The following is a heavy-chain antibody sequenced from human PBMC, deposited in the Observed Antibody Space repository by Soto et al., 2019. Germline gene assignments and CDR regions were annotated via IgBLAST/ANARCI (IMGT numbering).Heavy chain of an antibody. Sequence: EVQLLESGGGLIQPGGSLRLSCAASGFTFSSYAMSWVRQGPGKGLEWVSGISGSGGSTYYADSVKGRFTISRDNSENTLFLQMNSLRAEDTAVYFCVRDLELSHFDWLSTSGYWGQGNMVTVSS. J-gene: IGHJ4*02. V-gene: IGHV3-23*01. D-gene: IGHD3-9*01. CDR2: ISGSGGST. CDR3: VRDLELSHFDWLSTSGY. CDR1: GFTFSSYA.